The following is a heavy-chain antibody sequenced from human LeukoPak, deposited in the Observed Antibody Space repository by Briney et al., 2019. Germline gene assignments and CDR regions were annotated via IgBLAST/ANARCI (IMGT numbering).Heavy chain of an antibody. J-gene: IGHJ4*02. Sequence: KPGGSLRLSCAAPGFTFSNAWVSWVRQAPGKGLEWVGRIKSKTDGGTTDYAAPVKGRFTISRDDSKNTLYLQMNSLKTEDTAVYYCTTDDYGDLVFDYWGQGTLVTVSS. CDR1: GFTFSNAW. CDR2: IKSKTDGGTT. CDR3: TTDDYGDLVFDY. D-gene: IGHD4-17*01. V-gene: IGHV3-15*01.